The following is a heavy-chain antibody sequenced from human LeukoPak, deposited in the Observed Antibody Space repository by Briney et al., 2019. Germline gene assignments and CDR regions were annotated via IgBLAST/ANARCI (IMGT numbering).Heavy chain of an antibody. D-gene: IGHD4-17*01. CDR2: ISGSGGST. J-gene: IGHJ4*02. CDR3: ARGRTVTYDY. Sequence: GGSLRLSCAASGFTFSSYGMSWVRQAPGKGLEWVSAISGSGGSTYYADTVKGRFTISRDNSKNTLYLQMNSLRAEDTAVYYSARGRTVTYDYWGQGTLVSVSS. V-gene: IGHV3-23*01. CDR1: GFTFSSYG.